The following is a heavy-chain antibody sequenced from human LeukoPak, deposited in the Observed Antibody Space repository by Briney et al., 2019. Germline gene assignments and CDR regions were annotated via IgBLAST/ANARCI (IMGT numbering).Heavy chain of an antibody. CDR1: GFTFSDYH. V-gene: IGHV3-11*06. CDR2: ISSSSSYT. CDR3: ARDKRKVSIAVAGTFSY. D-gene: IGHD6-19*01. J-gene: IGHJ4*02. Sequence: PGGPLRLSCAASGFTFSDYHMSWIRQAPGKGLEWVSYISSSSSYTNYADSVKGRFTISRDNAKNSLYLQMNSLRAEDTAVYYCARDKRKVSIAVAGTFSYWGQGTLVTVSS.